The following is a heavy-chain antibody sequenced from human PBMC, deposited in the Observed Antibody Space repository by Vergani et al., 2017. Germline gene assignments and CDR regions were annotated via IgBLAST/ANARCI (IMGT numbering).Heavy chain of an antibody. D-gene: IGHD6-19*01. V-gene: IGHV4-4*07. Sequence: QVQLQESGPGLVKPSETLSLTCTVSGGSISTYYWSWIRQPAGKGLEWIGRIYTSGSTNYNPSLKSRVTISVDTSKNQFSLKLGSVTAADSAVYYCARYLSSGWFYGFDPWGQGTLVTVSS. J-gene: IGHJ5*02. CDR1: GGSISTYY. CDR2: IYTSGST. CDR3: ARYLSSGWFYGFDP.